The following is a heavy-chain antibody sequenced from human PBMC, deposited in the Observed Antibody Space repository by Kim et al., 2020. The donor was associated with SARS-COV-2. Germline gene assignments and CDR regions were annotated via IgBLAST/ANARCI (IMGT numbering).Heavy chain of an antibody. CDR3: ARDQGQGGLDYYDSSGYFYFDY. D-gene: IGHD3-22*01. V-gene: IGHV3-21*01. J-gene: IGHJ4*02. CDR1: GFTFSSYS. CDR2: ISSSSSYI. Sequence: GGSLRLSCAASGFTFSSYSMNWVRQAPGKGLEWVSSISSSSSYIYYADSVKGRFTISRDNAKNSLYLQMNSLRAEDTAVYYCARDQGQGGLDYYDSSGYFYFDYWGQGTLVTVSS.